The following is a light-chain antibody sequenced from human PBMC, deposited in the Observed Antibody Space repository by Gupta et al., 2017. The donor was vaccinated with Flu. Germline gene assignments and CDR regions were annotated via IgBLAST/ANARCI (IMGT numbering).Light chain of an antibody. Sequence: DIQMTQSPSSLSASVGDRVTITCRASQDIRNALHWYQQKPGKAPERLIYDASGLQSGVPSRFGGSGSGTECMLTISSLQPEDFATDFCLYYHFHEISFGGGTKVEIK. CDR3: LYYHFHEIS. CDR2: DAS. J-gene: IGKJ4*01. CDR1: QDIRNA. V-gene: IGKV1-17*01.